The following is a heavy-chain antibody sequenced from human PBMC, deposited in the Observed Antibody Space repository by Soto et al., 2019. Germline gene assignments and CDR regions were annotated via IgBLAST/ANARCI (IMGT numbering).Heavy chain of an antibody. D-gene: IGHD2-2*01. CDR3: ASSRGYCSSTSCYYRHLDP. V-gene: IGHV1-3*01. J-gene: IGHJ5*02. CDR1: GYTFTSYA. CDR2: INAGNGNT. Sequence: ASVKVSCKASGYTFTSYAMHWVRQAPGQRLEWMGWINAGNGNTKYSQKFQGRVTITRDTSASTAYMELSSLRSEDTAVYYCASSRGYCSSTSCYYRHLDPWGQGTLVTVYS.